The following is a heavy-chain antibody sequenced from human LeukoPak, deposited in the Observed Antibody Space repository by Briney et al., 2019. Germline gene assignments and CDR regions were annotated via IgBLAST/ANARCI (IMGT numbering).Heavy chain of an antibody. D-gene: IGHD5-18*01. V-gene: IGHV4-61*01. CDR2: IYYSGST. CDR1: GGSVSSGSYY. J-gene: IGHJ4*02. CDR3: ARVHVDTAMDVFDY. Sequence: SETLSLTCTVSGGSVSSGSYYWSWIRQPPGKGLEWIGYIYYSGSTNYNPSLKSRVTISVDTSKNQFSLKLSSVTAADTAVYYCARVHVDTAMDVFDYWGQGTLVTVSS.